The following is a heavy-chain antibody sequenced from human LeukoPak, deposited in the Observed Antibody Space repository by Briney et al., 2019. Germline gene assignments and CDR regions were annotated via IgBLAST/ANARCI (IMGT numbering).Heavy chain of an antibody. J-gene: IGHJ4*02. CDR1: GFTFSTYS. V-gene: IGHV3-48*01. CDR2: ISSSSSTI. D-gene: IGHD3-22*01. CDR3: ARGSTYYDSSGQVPFDY. Sequence: GGSLRLSCAASGFTFSTYSMNWVRQAPGKGLEWVSYISSSSSTIYYADSVKGRFTISRDNAKNSLYLQMNSLRAEDTAVYYCARGSTYYDSSGQVPFDYWGQGTLVTVSP.